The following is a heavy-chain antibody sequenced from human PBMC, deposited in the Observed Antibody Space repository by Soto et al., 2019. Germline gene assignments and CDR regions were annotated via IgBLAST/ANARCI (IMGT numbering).Heavy chain of an antibody. CDR2: IYNRGTP. CDR3: SRGPSGDKVDY. D-gene: IGHD7-27*01. J-gene: IGHJ4*02. CDR1: GGSITAVNSC. Sequence: QVQLQESGPGLVKPSQTLSLTCTVSGGSITAVNSCWSWIRQSPDKGLEWIGHIYNRGTPYNNASRTSPVTIAGDTSNNQFSLKLSSVSAADTAVYYCSRGPSGDKVDYWGQGTLDTVSS. V-gene: IGHV4-30-4*01.